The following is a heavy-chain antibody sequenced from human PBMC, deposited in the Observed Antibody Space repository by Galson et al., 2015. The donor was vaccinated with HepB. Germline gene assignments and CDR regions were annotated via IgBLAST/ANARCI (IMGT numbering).Heavy chain of an antibody. CDR2: TYYRSKWSN. CDR1: GDSVSSNSAT. V-gene: IGHV6-1*01. CDR3: ARYARGYVDY. J-gene: IGHJ4*02. Sequence: AISGDSVSSNSATWNWIRQSPSRGLEWLGRTYYRSKWSNDYALSVKTRIIINPDTSKNQFSLQLTSVTPEDTAVYYCARYARGYVDYWGQGTLVTVSS. D-gene: IGHD2-2*01.